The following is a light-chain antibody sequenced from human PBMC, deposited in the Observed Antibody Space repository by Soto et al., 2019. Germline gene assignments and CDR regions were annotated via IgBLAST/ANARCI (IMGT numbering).Light chain of an antibody. CDR2: RAS. J-gene: IGKJ5*01. CDR1: QSVAGTY. Sequence: EIVLTQSPGTLSLSPGERATLSCRASQSVAGTYLAWYQQKPGQAPRLLIYRASSRATGIPDRFSGSGSGTDFTLTISRLEPEDFAVFYCQQYGSSPVTFDQGTRLEIK. V-gene: IGKV3-20*01. CDR3: QQYGSSPVT.